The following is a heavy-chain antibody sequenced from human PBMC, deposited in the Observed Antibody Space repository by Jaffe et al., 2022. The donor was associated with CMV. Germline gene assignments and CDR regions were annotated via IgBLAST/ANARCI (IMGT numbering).Heavy chain of an antibody. J-gene: IGHJ4*02. CDR3: ARDPEGNYDILTGYYTNFDY. CDR1: GFTFSSYW. CDR2: IKQDGSEK. D-gene: IGHD3-9*01. Sequence: EVQLVESGGGLVQPGGSLRLSCAASGFTFSSYWMSWVRQAPGKGLEWVANIKQDGSEKYYVDSVKGRFTISRDNAKNSLYLQMNSLRAEDTAVYYCARDPEGNYDILTGYYTNFDYWGQGTLVTVSS. V-gene: IGHV3-7*01.